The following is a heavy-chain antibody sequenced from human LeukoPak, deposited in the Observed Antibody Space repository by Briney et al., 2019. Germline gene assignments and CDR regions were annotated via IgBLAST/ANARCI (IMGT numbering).Heavy chain of an antibody. CDR1: GGSFSGYY. CDR2: INHSGST. V-gene: IGHV4-34*01. CDR3: ARDLGFAFDI. Sequence: SETLSLTCAVYGGSFSGYYWSWIRQPPGKGLEWIGEINHSGSTSYNPSLKSRVTISVDTSKNQFSLKLSSVTAADTAVYYCARDLGFAFDIWGQGTMVTVSS. J-gene: IGHJ3*02. D-gene: IGHD3-16*01.